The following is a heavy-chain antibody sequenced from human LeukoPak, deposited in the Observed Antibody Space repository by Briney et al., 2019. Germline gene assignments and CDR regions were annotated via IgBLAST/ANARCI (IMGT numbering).Heavy chain of an antibody. V-gene: IGHV3-21*04. J-gene: IGHJ5*02. CDR3: AKEMTTVTTAWFDP. CDR2: ISSSSSYI. Sequence: GGSLRLSCAASGFTFSSYSMNWVRQAPGKGLEWVSSISSSSSYIYYADSVKGRFTISRDNAKNSLYLQMNSLRAEDTAVYYCAKEMTTVTTAWFDPWGQGTLVTVSS. D-gene: IGHD4-17*01. CDR1: GFTFSSYS.